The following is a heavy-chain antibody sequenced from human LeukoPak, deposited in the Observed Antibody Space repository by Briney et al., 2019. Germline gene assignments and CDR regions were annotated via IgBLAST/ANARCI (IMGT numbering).Heavy chain of an antibody. CDR1: GFTFSSYA. J-gene: IGHJ4*02. V-gene: IGHV3-30*04. CDR2: VSSDGSNK. Sequence: PGRSLRLSCAASGFTFSSYAMHWVRQAPGKGLEWVAVVSSDGSNKYYADSVKGRFTISRDNSKNTLYLQMNSLRAEDTAVYYCARGYDSSGYYFDYWGQGTPVTVSS. D-gene: IGHD3-22*01. CDR3: ARGYDSSGYYFDY.